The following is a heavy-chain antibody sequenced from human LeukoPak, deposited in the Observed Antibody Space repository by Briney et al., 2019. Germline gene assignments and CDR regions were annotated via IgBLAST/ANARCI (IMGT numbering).Heavy chain of an antibody. Sequence: SETLSLTCTVSGGSISSYYWSWIRQPPGKGLEWIGYIYYSGSTNYNPSLKSRVTISVDTSKNQFSLKLSSVTAADTAVYYYARESSSSWYGNWFDPRGQGTLVTVSS. D-gene: IGHD6-13*01. CDR1: GGSISSYY. V-gene: IGHV4-59*01. CDR2: IYYSGST. CDR3: ARESSSSWYGNWFDP. J-gene: IGHJ5*02.